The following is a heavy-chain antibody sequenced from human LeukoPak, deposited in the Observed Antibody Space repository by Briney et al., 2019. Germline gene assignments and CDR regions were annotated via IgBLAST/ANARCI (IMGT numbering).Heavy chain of an antibody. CDR1: GFTFSSYW. CDR2: INSDGSST. CDR3: AREWSGFGELPDN. V-gene: IGHV3-74*01. Sequence: GGSLRLSCAASGFTFSSYWMHWVRQAPGKGLVWVSRINSDGSSTSYADSVKGRFTTSRDNAKNTLYLQMNSLRADDTAVYYCAREWSGFGELPDNWGQGTLVTVS. D-gene: IGHD3-10*01. J-gene: IGHJ4*02.